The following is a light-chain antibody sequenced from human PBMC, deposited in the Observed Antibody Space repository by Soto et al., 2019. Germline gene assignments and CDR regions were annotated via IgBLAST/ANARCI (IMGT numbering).Light chain of an antibody. J-gene: IGKJ5*01. V-gene: IGKV3-20*01. CDR1: QIVYGRQ. CDR2: GVS. CDR3: QLYGPSPPIS. Sequence: LRKAPGTFSLCPEVWAALFCRTIQIVYGRQLAWYQHKPGQAPRLLMYGVSSRATGIPDRFTGSVSVADFTLTIRRLEPEDFAVYYCQLYGPSPPISFGQGTRLEIK.